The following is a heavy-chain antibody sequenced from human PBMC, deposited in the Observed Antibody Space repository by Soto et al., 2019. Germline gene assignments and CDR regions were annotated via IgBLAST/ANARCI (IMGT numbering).Heavy chain of an antibody. CDR3: ASNPWDYYDSSGYDGGESFQH. D-gene: IGHD3-22*01. CDR1: GGTFSSYA. V-gene: IGHV1-69*12. CDR2: IIPIFGTA. J-gene: IGHJ1*01. Sequence: QVQLVQSGAEVKKPGSSVKVSCKASGGTFSSYAISWVRQAPGQGLEWMGGIIPIFGTANYAQKFQGRVTITADESTSTAYMELSSLRSEDTAVYYCASNPWDYYDSSGYDGGESFQHWGQGTLVTVSS.